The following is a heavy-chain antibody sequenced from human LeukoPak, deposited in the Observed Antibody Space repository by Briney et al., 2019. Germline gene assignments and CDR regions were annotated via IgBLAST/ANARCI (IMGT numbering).Heavy chain of an antibody. V-gene: IGHV4-4*07. CDR2: IHTSGST. J-gene: IGHJ4*02. D-gene: IGHD3-22*01. CDR1: GCSISSYY. Sequence: SETLSLSCTVSGCSISSYYWSWIRQPAGKGLEWIGRIHTSGSTNYNPSLKSRVTMSVDTSKNQFSLKLSSVTAADTAVYYCARDRYYYDSSGSQFDYWGQGTLVTVSS. CDR3: ARDRYYYDSSGSQFDY.